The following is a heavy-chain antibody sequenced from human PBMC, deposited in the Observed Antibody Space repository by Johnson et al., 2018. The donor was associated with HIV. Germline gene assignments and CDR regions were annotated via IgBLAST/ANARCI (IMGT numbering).Heavy chain of an antibody. V-gene: IGHV3-20*04. J-gene: IGHJ3*02. Sequence: VQLVESGGGVVQPGRSLRLSCAASGFTFDDYGMSWVRQAPGKGLEWVSGINWNGGSTGYADSVKGRFTISRDNSKNTLYLQMNSLRAEDTAVYYCAKDVRNECPKSFYILGPSTTVPVS. CDR1: GFTFDDYG. CDR2: INWNGGST. D-gene: IGHD2-8*01. CDR3: AKDVRNECPKSFYI.